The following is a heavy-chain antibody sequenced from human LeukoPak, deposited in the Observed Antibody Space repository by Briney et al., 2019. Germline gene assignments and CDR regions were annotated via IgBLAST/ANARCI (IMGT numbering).Heavy chain of an antibody. D-gene: IGHD3-22*01. V-gene: IGHV3-7*01. CDR1: GFTLSSYW. J-gene: IGHJ4*02. Sequence: GGSLRLSCAASGFTLSSYWMNWVRQAPGKGLEWVANIKEDGSEKYYVDSVKGRFTISRDNAENSLYLQMNSLRAEDTAVYYCARDPGYYDSSGYFDYWGQGTLVTVSS. CDR3: ARDPGYYDSSGYFDY. CDR2: IKEDGSEK.